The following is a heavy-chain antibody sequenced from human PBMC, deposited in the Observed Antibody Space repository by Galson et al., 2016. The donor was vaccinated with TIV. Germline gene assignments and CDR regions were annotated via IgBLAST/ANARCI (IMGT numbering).Heavy chain of an antibody. Sequence: LSLTCVVIGGSISSGDYYWTWIRQPPGKGLEWIGYIYYSGTTNLNPSPRSRLDMSVDRSKNRFSLSLSSVTAADTAVYYCARDAGPYYHAVDIWGRGAMVTVSS. CDR1: GGSISSGDYY. CDR3: ARDAGPYYHAVDI. V-gene: IGHV4-30-4*01. J-gene: IGHJ3*02. CDR2: IYYSGTT. D-gene: IGHD3-22*01.